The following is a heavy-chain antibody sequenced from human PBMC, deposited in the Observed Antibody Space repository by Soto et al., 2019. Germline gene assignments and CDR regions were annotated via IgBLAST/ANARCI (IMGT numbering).Heavy chain of an antibody. J-gene: IGHJ2*01. Sequence: HPGGSLRLSCAASGFTFSSYAMSWVRQAPGKGLEWVSAISGSGGSTYYADSVKGRFTISRDNSKNTLYLQMNSLRAEDTAVYYCVIGRSCDHRDLYSFPARRSTDL. CDR3: VIGRSCDHRDLYSFPARRSTDL. CDR2: ISGSGGST. CDR1: GFTFSSYA. V-gene: IGHV3-23*01. D-gene: IGHD1-1*01.